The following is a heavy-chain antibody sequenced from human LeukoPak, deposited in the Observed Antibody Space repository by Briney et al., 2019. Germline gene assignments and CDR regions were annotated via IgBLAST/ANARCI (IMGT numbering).Heavy chain of an antibody. CDR1: GFTFSSYE. CDR3: ARDREAADYYYYYYMDV. Sequence: GGSLRLSCAASGFTFSSYEMNGVRQAPGKGLEWVSYISSSGSTIYYADSVKGRFTISRDNAKNSLYLQMNSLRAEDTAVYYCARDREAADYYYYYYMDVWGKGTTVTVSS. D-gene: IGHD6-13*01. J-gene: IGHJ6*03. V-gene: IGHV3-48*03. CDR2: ISSSGSTI.